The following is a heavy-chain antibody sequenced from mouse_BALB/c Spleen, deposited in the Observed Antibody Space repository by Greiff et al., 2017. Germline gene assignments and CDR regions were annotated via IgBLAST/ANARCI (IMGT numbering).Heavy chain of an antibody. D-gene: IGHD1-1*01. J-gene: IGHJ2*01. Sequence: EVKVVESGGDLVKPGGSLKLSCAASGFTFSSYGMSWVRQTPDKRLEWVATISSGGSYTYYPDSVKGRFTISRDNAKNTLYLQMSSLKSEDTAMYYCARHYYGSSPDYWGQGTTLTVSS. V-gene: IGHV5-6*01. CDR2: ISSGGSYT. CDR1: GFTFSSYG. CDR3: ARHYYGSSPDY.